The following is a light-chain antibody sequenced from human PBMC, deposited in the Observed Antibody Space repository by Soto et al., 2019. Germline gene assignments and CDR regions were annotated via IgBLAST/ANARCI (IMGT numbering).Light chain of an antibody. V-gene: IGLV2-11*01. CDR3: ASYAATYQE. CDR2: DVN. CDR1: SSDIGGYNY. Sequence: QSALTQPRSVSGSPGQSVTISCTGTSSDIGGYNYVPWYQQHPGKAPKLMIYDVNKRPSGVPDRFSGSKSGNPASLTISGLQAEDEADYYCASYAATYQEFGGGTKLTVL. J-gene: IGLJ3*02.